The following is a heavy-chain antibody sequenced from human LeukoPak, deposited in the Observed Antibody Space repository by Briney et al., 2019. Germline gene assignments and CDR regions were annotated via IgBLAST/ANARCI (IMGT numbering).Heavy chain of an antibody. Sequence: GASVKVSCKASGGTFSSYAISWVRQAPGQGLEWMGGIIPIFGTANYAQKFQGRVTITADESTSTAYMELSSLRSEDTAVYYCASSSSHYDLDAFDIWGQGTMVTVSS. CDR2: IIPIFGTA. CDR3: ASSSSHYDLDAFDI. D-gene: IGHD1-26*01. CDR1: GGTFSSYA. J-gene: IGHJ3*02. V-gene: IGHV1-69*13.